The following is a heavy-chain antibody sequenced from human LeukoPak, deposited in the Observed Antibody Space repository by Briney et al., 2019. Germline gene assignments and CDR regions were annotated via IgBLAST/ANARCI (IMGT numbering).Heavy chain of an antibody. V-gene: IGHV3-33*08. J-gene: IGHJ6*03. CDR1: GFTFSSYG. CDR3: ARDQGCSSISCSPYYYMDV. D-gene: IGHD2-2*01. CDR2: IWYDGSNK. Sequence: GGSLRLSCAASGFTFSSYGMHWVRQAPGKGLEWVAVIWYDGSNKYYADSVKGRFTISRDNSKNTLYLQMNSLRAEDTAVYYCARDQGCSSISCSPYYYMDVWGKGTTVTVSS.